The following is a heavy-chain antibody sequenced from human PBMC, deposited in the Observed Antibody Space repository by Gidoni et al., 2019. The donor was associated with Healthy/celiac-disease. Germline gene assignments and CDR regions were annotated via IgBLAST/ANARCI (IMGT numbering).Heavy chain of an antibody. CDR3: ARDTDYCSSTSCYKYFDL. CDR2: IIPIFVTA. J-gene: IGHJ2*01. D-gene: IGHD2-2*02. CDR1: VGTFSSYA. Sequence: QVQLVQSGAEVKKPGSSVKVSCKASVGTFSSYAISWVRQAPGQGLEWMGGIIPIFVTANYAQKFQGRVTITADESTSTAYMELSSLRSEDTAVYYCARDTDYCSSTSCYKYFDLWGRGTLVTVSS. V-gene: IGHV1-69*01.